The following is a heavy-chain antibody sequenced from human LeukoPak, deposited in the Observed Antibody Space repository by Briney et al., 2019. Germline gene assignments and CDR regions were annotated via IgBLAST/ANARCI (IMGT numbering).Heavy chain of an antibody. Sequence: ASVKVSCKASGYTFTSYGISWVRQAPGQGREWMGWISAYKGNTNYAQTLQGRVTMTTDTSTSTAYMELRSLRSDDTAVYYCAREGPYDILTGYTYYYYGMDVWGQGTTVTVSS. D-gene: IGHD3-9*01. CDR1: GYTFTSYG. V-gene: IGHV1-18*01. CDR3: AREGPYDILTGYTYYYYGMDV. CDR2: ISAYKGNT. J-gene: IGHJ6*02.